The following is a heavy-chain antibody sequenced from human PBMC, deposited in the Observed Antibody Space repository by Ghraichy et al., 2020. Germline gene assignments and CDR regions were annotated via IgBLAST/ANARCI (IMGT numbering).Heavy chain of an antibody. Sequence: SGPTLVKPTQTLTLTCTFSGFSLSTSGVGVGWIRQPPGKALEWLALIYWNDDKRYSPSLKSRLTITKDTSKNQVVLTMTNMDPVDTATYYCAHSYCSGGSCYSGYYYYGMDVWGQGTTVTVSS. D-gene: IGHD2-15*01. V-gene: IGHV2-5*01. CDR3: AHSYCSGGSCYSGYYYYGMDV. J-gene: IGHJ6*02. CDR1: GFSLSTSGVG. CDR2: IYWNDDK.